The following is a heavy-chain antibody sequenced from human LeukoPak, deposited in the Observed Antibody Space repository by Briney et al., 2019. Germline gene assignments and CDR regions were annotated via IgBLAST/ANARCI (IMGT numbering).Heavy chain of an antibody. Sequence: GESLKITCRGSGYSFTTYWIGGVRQMPGKGLECRGLIYPGDSDTRYTPSFQGQVTMSADKSINTAYLQWSSLKASDTAMYYCARRQGCSSTSCPPDYWGQGTLVTVSP. J-gene: IGHJ4*02. D-gene: IGHD2-2*01. CDR2: IYPGDSDT. CDR3: ARRQGCSSTSCPPDY. V-gene: IGHV5-51*01. CDR1: GYSFTTYW.